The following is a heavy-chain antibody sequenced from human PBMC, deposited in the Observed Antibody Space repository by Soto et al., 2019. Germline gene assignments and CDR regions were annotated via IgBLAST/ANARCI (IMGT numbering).Heavy chain of an antibody. CDR2: INHSGST. CDR3: ASVGYSSSWLKYGMDV. D-gene: IGHD6-13*01. Sequence: QVQLQQWGAGLLKPSETLSLTCAVYGGSFSGYYWSWIRQPPGKGLEWIGEINHSGSTNYNPSLKTRVTISVDPSKTQFSLKLSSVTAADTAVYYCASVGYSSSWLKYGMDVWGQGTTVTVSS. V-gene: IGHV4-34*01. J-gene: IGHJ6*02. CDR1: GGSFSGYY.